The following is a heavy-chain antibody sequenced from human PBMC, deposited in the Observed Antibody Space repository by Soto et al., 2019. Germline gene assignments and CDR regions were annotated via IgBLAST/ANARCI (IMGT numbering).Heavy chain of an antibody. D-gene: IGHD6-13*01. V-gene: IGHV4-59*01. CDR1: GGSISSYY. CDR3: ARGFAFSSWRIFDY. CDR2: IYYSGST. Sequence: QVQLQESGPGLVKPSETLSLTCTVSGGSISSYYWSWIRQPPGKGLEWIGYIYYSGSTNYNPSLTSRVTISVDTSKNQFSLKLSSVTAADTAVYYCARGFAFSSWRIFDYWGQGTLVTVSS. J-gene: IGHJ4*02.